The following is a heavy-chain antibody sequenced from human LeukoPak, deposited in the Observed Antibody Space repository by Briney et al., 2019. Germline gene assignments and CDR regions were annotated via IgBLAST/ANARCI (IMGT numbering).Heavy chain of an antibody. CDR1: GGSISSYY. CDR3: ARVYARSWYWGWFDP. Sequence: NHSETLSLTCTVSGGSISSYYWSWIRQPPGKGLEWIGYIYYSGSTNYNPSLKSRVTISVDTSKNQFSLKLSSVTAADTAVYYCARVYARSWYWGWFDPWGQGTLVTVSS. V-gene: IGHV4-59*08. D-gene: IGHD6-13*01. J-gene: IGHJ5*02. CDR2: IYYSGST.